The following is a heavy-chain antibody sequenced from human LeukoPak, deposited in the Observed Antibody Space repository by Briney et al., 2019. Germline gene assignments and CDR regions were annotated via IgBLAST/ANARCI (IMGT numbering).Heavy chain of an antibody. CDR3: ARLTVVVPAASNWFDP. Sequence: GESLKISCKGSGYSFTGYWISWVRQMPGKGLEWMGRIDPSDSYTNYSPSFQGHVTISADKSISTAYLQWSSLKASDTAMYYCARLTVVVPAASNWFDPWGQGTLVTVSS. J-gene: IGHJ5*02. CDR1: GYSFTGYW. D-gene: IGHD2-2*01. CDR2: IDPSDSYT. V-gene: IGHV5-10-1*01.